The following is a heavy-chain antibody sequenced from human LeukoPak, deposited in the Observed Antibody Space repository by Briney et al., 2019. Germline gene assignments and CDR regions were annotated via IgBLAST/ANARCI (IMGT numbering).Heavy chain of an antibody. CDR1: GYTFTSYY. CDR3: AREWVGSSGWYGGALRYYYYGMDV. Sequence: ASVKVSCKASGYTFTSYYMHWVRQAPGQGLEWMGIINPSGGCTSYAQKFQGRDTMTRDTSTSTVYMELSSLRSEDTAVYYCAREWVGSSGWYGGALRYYYYGMDVWGQGTTVTVSS. CDR2: INPSGGCT. J-gene: IGHJ6*02. D-gene: IGHD6-19*01. V-gene: IGHV1-46*01.